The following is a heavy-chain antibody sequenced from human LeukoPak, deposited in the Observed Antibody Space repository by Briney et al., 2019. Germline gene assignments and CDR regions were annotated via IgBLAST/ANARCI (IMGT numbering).Heavy chain of an antibody. CDR2: INSDGSST. J-gene: IGHJ5*02. V-gene: IGHV3-74*01. CDR3: ARTSGWYNL. Sequence: PGGSLRLSCAASGFIFSSYWMHWVRQAPGKGLVGVSRINSDGSSTSYADSVKGRFTISRDNAKNTLYLQMNNLRAEDTAVYYCARTSGWYNLWGQGTLVTVSS. CDR1: GFIFSSYW. D-gene: IGHD6-19*01.